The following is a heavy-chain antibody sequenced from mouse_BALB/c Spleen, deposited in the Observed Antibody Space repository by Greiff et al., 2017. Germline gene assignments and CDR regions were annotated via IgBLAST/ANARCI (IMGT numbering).Heavy chain of an antibody. J-gene: IGHJ3*01. CDR2: ILPGSGST. D-gene: IGHD2-14*01. CDR1: GYTFSSYW. Sequence: QVQLKESGAELMKPGASVKISCKATGYTFSSYWIEWVKQRPGHGLEWIGEILPGSGSTNYNEKFKGKATFTADTSSNTAYMQLSSLTSEDSAVYYCARSECAYYRYDVWFAYWGQGTLVTVSA. V-gene: IGHV1-9*01. CDR3: ARSECAYYRYDVWFAY.